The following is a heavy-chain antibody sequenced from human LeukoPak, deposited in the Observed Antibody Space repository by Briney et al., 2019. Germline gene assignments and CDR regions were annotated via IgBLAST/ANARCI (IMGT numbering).Heavy chain of an antibody. D-gene: IGHD6-13*01. V-gene: IGHV3-23*01. CDR2: ISASGGST. Sequence: GGSLRLSCAASGFSFSSYAMSWVRQAPGKGLDWVSVISASGGSTYYADSVKGRFTISRDNSKNTLYLQMNSLRTEDTAVYYCARGPLIAAAGTWWGQGTLVTVSS. CDR3: ARGPLIAAAGTW. CDR1: GFSFSSYA. J-gene: IGHJ4*02.